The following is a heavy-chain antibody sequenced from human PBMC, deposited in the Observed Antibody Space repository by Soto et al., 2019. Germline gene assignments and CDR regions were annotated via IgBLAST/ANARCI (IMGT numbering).Heavy chain of an antibody. CDR1: GFTFSSYD. V-gene: IGHV3-23*01. J-gene: IGHJ4*02. CDR3: AKESTAGSPGDYFDS. CDR2: IGIYANT. Sequence: EVELLESGGDLVQPGGSLRLSCAASGFTFSSYDINWVRQAPWKGLEWVSAIGIYANTYYAGSVKGRFTISRDDSRHTVYLQLNSLRVDDTAVYYCAKESTAGSPGDYFDSWGQGTLVTVSS.